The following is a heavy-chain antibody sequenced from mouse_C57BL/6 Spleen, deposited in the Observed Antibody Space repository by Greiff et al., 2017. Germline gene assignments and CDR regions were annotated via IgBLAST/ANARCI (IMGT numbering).Heavy chain of an antibody. CDR3: ARAADGYYFYWYFDV. CDR1: GYTFPDYY. D-gene: IGHD2-3*01. Sequence: VQLQQSGAELVRPGASVKLSCKASGYTFPDYYINWVKQRPGQGLEWIARIYPGSGNTYYIEKLKGKATLTAEKSSSTAYMQLSSLTSEDSAVYFCARAADGYYFYWYFDVWGTGTTVTVSS. J-gene: IGHJ1*03. V-gene: IGHV1-76*01. CDR2: IYPGSGNT.